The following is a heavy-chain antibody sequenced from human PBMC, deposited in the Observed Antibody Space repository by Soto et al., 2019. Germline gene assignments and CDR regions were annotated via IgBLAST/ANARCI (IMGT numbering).Heavy chain of an antibody. Sequence: EVQLLESGGDRVQPGGSRDPSCPPSTFTFSGYGLNGVRKAPGKGLEWVSAISASGGNTYYADSVKGRFTISRDNSKNILYLQMTSLRVEDTALYYCAKETGHRGAYDYWGQGTLVTVSS. D-gene: IGHD1-26*01. CDR2: ISASGGNT. J-gene: IGHJ4*02. V-gene: IGHV3-23*01. CDR3: AKETGHRGAYDY. CDR1: TFTFSGYG.